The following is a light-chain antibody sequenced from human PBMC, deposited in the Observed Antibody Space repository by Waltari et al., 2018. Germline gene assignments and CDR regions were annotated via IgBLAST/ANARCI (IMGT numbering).Light chain of an antibody. CDR1: QNVNSF. CDR2: DAP. CDR3: QQRGNLPET. Sequence: RQSPGTLLFCPVDRATLSCRASQNVNSFLAWYQQKRGQAPSRLIYDAPKRATGSPDRISGSGSGTDFTLTISSLEPEDFAIYYCQQRGNLPETFGRGTRVEMK. V-gene: IGKV3-11*01. J-gene: IGKJ2*01.